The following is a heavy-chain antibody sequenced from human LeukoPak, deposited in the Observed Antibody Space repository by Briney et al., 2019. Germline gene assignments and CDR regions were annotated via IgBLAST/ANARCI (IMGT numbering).Heavy chain of an antibody. Sequence: GGSLRLSCAASGFTFSSHDMHWVRQAPGKGLEWVAIIWYDGSDKYYGDSVKGRFTVSRDNLKNTLYLQMNSLRVEDTAVYYCARDLNREDFDYWGQGTLVVVSS. CDR2: IWYDGSDK. D-gene: IGHD3-9*01. CDR3: ARDLNREDFDY. CDR1: GFTFSSHD. J-gene: IGHJ4*02. V-gene: IGHV3-33*01.